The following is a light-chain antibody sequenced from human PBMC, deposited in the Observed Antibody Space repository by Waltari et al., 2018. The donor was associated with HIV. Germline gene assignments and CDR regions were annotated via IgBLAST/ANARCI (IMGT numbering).Light chain of an antibody. CDR1: QSVSNN. V-gene: IGKV3-15*01. Sequence: EIVMTQSPATLSVSPGERATLSCRASQSVSNNLAWFQQKPGQAPRLLIYSASTRATDIPARFSGSGSGTDFTLTISGLQSEDFAVYYCQQYHNWPPYTFGQGTKLEIK. CDR2: SAS. CDR3: QQYHNWPPYT. J-gene: IGKJ2*01.